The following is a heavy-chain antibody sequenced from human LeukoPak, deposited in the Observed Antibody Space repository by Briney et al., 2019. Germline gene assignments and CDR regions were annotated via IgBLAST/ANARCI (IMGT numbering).Heavy chain of an antibody. D-gene: IGHD6-19*01. V-gene: IGHV4-61*02. CDR1: GGSISSGSYY. J-gene: IGHJ4*02. Sequence: TLSLTCTVSGGSISSGSYYWSWIRQPAGKGLEWIGRIYTSGSTNYNPSLKSRVTISVDTSKNQFSLKLSSVTAADTAVYYCARDSQKSGWLDYWGQGTLVTVSS. CDR3: ARDSQKSGWLDY. CDR2: IYTSGST.